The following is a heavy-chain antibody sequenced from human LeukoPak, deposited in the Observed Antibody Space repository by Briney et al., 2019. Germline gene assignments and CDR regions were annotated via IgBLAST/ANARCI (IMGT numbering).Heavy chain of an antibody. Sequence: ASVKVSCKASGYTFTGYYMHWVRQAPGQGLEWMGWINPNSGGTNYAQKFQGRVTMTRDTSISTAYMELSRLRSDDTAVYYCARDRGNQEEPGYWGQGTLVTVSS. CDR3: ARDRGNQEEPGY. CDR1: GYTFTGYY. V-gene: IGHV1-2*02. D-gene: IGHD1-14*01. CDR2: INPNSGGT. J-gene: IGHJ4*02.